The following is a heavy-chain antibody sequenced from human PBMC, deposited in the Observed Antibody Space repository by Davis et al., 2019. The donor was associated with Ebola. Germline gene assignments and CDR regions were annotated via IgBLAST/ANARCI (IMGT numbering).Heavy chain of an antibody. CDR1: GFTFSSYSMN. CDR2: IYYSGST. CDR3: ARVRSYTWFDP. J-gene: IGHJ5*02. Sequence: MPGGSLRLSCAASGFTFSSYSMNWVRQPPGKGLEWIGSIYYSGSTYYNPSLKSRVTISVDTSKNQFSLKLSSVTAADTAVYYCARVRSYTWFDPWGQGTLVTVSS. V-gene: IGHV4-39*01. D-gene: IGHD1-26*01.